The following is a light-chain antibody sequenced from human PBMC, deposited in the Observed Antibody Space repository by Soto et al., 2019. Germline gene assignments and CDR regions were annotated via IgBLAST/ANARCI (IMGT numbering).Light chain of an antibody. CDR1: QSVSSSF. Sequence: EIVLTQSPGTLSLSPGERATLSCRASQSVSSSFLAWYQQKPGQAPRLLIYGASNRATGTPDRFSGSGSGTDFTLTISRLEPEDFAVYYCQQYVTSPWAFGQVTKVAIE. CDR2: GAS. J-gene: IGKJ1*01. V-gene: IGKV3-20*01. CDR3: QQYVTSPWA.